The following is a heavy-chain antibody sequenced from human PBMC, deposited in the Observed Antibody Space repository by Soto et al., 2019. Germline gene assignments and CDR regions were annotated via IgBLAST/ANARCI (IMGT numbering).Heavy chain of an antibody. CDR2: IYYSGST. CDR1: GGSISSSSYY. V-gene: IGHV4-39*01. D-gene: IGHD2-15*01. J-gene: IGHJ4*02. Sequence: QLQLQESGPGLVKPSETLSLTCTVSGGSISSSSYYWGWIRQPPGKGLEWIGSIYYSGSTYYNPSLMSGVTISVDTSKNQFSLKLSSVTAADTAVYYCARHPSGGSCPFDYWGQGTLVTVSS. CDR3: ARHPSGGSCPFDY.